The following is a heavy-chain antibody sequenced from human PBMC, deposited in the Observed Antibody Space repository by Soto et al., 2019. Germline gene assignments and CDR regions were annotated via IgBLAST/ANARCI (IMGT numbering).Heavy chain of an antibody. CDR2: INPNTGGT. CDR1: GYTFTGHY. Sequence: ASVKVSCKGSGYTFTGHYMHWVRQAPGQGLEWMGWINPNTGGTNYAQKFQGWVTMTRDTSISTAYMELSRLKSDKTAVYYCASEGAVTQRMHYALELWGPGTMVTVSS. D-gene: IGHD4-17*01. J-gene: IGHJ3*01. V-gene: IGHV1-2*04. CDR3: ASEGAVTQRMHYALEL.